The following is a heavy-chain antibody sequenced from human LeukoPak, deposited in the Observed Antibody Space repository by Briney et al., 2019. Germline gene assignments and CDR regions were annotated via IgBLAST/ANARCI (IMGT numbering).Heavy chain of an antibody. Sequence: SETLSLTRTVSCGSISISYSYWGWVRQPPGEGLGGNGIIYYSGRTSYNPALKSRVTISVNTSKNHFSLKLNSVAAADPVVYYCARSYSSGWYNYYMDVWGKGTTVTVPS. CDR3: ARSYSSGWYNYYMDV. D-gene: IGHD6-19*01. J-gene: IGHJ6*03. CDR2: IYYSGRT. V-gene: IGHV4-39*02. CDR1: CGSISISYSY.